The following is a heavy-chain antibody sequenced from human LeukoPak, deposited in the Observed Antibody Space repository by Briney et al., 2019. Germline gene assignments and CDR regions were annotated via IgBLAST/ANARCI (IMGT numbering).Heavy chain of an antibody. CDR1: GFTFSSSA. Sequence: GGSLRLSCSASGFTFSSSALSWVRQAPGKGLAWVSVIGGSGGTTYYADSVKGRFTISRDNSKNTLYLQMNSLRAEDTAVYYCANVYSYGYFVYWGQGTLVTVSS. CDR3: ANVYSYGYFVY. V-gene: IGHV3-23*01. J-gene: IGHJ4*02. CDR2: IGGSGGTT. D-gene: IGHD5-18*01.